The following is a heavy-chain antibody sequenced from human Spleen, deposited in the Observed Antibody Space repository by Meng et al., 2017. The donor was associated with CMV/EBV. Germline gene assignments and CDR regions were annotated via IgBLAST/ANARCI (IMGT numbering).Heavy chain of an antibody. D-gene: IGHD1-14*01. Sequence: GESLKISCAASGFTFSSYSMNWVRQAPGKGLEWVSSISSSSSYIYYADSVKDRFTISRDNAKNSLYLQMNSLRAEDTAVYYCARMLGNHDRGPYYYYYYGMDVWGQGTTVTVSS. CDR3: ARMLGNHDRGPYYYYYYGMDV. CDR2: ISSSSSYI. CDR1: GFTFSSYS. V-gene: IGHV3-21*01. J-gene: IGHJ6*02.